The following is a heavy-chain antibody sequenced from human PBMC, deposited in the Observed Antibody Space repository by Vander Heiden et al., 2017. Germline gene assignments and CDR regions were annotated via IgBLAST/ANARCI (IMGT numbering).Heavy chain of an antibody. D-gene: IGHD2-8*02. CDR1: GYSFSNYW. Sequence: EVLLVQSGAEVKKPGESLKISCRGSGYSFSNYWIGWVRQMPGKGLEWMGIIYPDDSDTRYSPSVQGQVSISADKSVSTAYLQWSSLKASETAMYYCARHPRYSTGWYSFDYWGQGALVTVYS. J-gene: IGHJ4*02. CDR3: ARHPRYSTGWYSFDY. CDR2: IYPDDSDT. V-gene: IGHV5-51*01.